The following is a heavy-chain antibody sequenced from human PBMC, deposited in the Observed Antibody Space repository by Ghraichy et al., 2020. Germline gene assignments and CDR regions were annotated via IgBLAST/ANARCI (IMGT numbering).Heavy chain of an antibody. CDR3: AGSFTVIRYFDL. Sequence: QTLSLTCTVSGGSISSSNYYWGWIRQPPGKGLEWIGSMHHTGSIYYNPSLQSRLTMSVARSKNQFSLRLSSVTAADTALYYCAGSFTVIRYFDLWGRGTLVTVSS. D-gene: IGHD4-23*01. J-gene: IGHJ2*01. CDR1: GGSISSSNYY. V-gene: IGHV4-39*01. CDR2: MHHTGSI.